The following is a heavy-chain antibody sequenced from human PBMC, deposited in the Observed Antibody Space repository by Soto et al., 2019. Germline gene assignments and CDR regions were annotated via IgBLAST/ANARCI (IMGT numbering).Heavy chain of an antibody. CDR3: ARRYYLAGSEIHDP. V-gene: IGHV4-39*01. CDR1: GGSISSSSYY. Sequence: PSETLSLTCTVSGGSISSSSYYWGWIRQPPGKGLEWIGSIYYSGSTYYNPSLKSRVTISVDTSKNQFSLKLSSVTAADTAVYYCARRYYLAGSEIHDPWGQGTLVTVSS. CDR2: IYYSGST. J-gene: IGHJ5*02. D-gene: IGHD1-26*01.